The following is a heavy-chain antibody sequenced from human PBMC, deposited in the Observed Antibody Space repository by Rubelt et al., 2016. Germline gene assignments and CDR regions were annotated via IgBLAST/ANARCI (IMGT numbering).Heavy chain of an antibody. CDR2: ISAYNGNT. CDR3: VGGEPADY. J-gene: IGHJ4*02. D-gene: IGHD3-10*01. V-gene: IGHV1-18*01. CDR1: GYTFTSYG. Sequence: QVQLVQSGAEVKKPGASVKVSCKASGYTFTSYGISWVRQAPGQGLEWMGWISAYNGNTNYAQKLQGRVTETTTTATSTAYMGRRGLGSDDTAVYYCVGGEPADYWGQGTLVTVSS.